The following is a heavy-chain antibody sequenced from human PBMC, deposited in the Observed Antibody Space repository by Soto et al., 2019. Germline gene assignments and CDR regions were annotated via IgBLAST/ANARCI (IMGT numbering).Heavy chain of an antibody. D-gene: IGHD2-2*01. CDR3: AICSSTSCYYYYYYMDV. V-gene: IGHV1-18*01. J-gene: IGHJ6*03. CDR1: GYTFTSYG. Sequence: QVQLVQFGAEVKKPGASVKVSCKASGYTFTSYGISWVRQAPGQGLEWMGWISAYNGNTNYAQKLQGRVTMTTDTSTSTAYMELRSLRSDDTAVYYCAICSSTSCYYYYYYMDVWGKGTTVTVSS. CDR2: ISAYNGNT.